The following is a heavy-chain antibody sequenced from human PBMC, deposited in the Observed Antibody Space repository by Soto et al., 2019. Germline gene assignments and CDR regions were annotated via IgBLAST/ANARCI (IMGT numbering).Heavy chain of an antibody. CDR1: GFTFSLYS. D-gene: IGHD3-10*01. V-gene: IGHV3-48*02. J-gene: IGHJ6*02. CDR2: ISRSSTGI. CDR3: ARAVTWGLDV. Sequence: EVQLVESGGGLVQPGGSLRLSCAASGFTFSLYSMSWVRQAPGKGLEWVSYISRSSTGIHYADSVKGRFTISRDAATNSMQMQMNSLRDGGTAVYYCARAVTWGLDVWGQGTTVSISS.